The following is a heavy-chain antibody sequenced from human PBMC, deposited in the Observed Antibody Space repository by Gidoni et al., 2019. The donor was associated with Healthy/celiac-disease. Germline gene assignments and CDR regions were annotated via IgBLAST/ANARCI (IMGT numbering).Heavy chain of an antibody. J-gene: IGHJ4*02. CDR2: ISYDGSNK. Sequence: QVQLVASGGGVVQPGRSLRLSCAASGFTFSSYAMHWVRQAPGKGLEWVAVISYDGSNKYYADSVKGRFTISRDNSKNTLYLQMNSLRAEDTAVYYCARDRRGSYYYDSSGDMADYWGQGTLVTVSS. V-gene: IGHV3-30-3*01. CDR3: ARDRRGSYYYDSSGDMADY. D-gene: IGHD3-22*01. CDR1: GFTFSSYA.